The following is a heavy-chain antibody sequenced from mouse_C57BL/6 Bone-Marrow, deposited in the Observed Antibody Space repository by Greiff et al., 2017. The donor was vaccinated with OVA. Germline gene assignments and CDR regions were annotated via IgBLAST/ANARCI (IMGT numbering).Heavy chain of an antibody. CDR3: ARLDFHYYGSSSYYFDY. D-gene: IGHD1-1*01. CDR2: INPNYGTT. Sequence: EVKVVESGPELVKPGASVKISCKASGYSFTDYNMNWVKQSNGKSLEWIGVINPNYGTTSYNQKFKGKATLTVDQSSSTAYMQLNSLTSEDSAVYYCARLDFHYYGSSSYYFDYWGQGTTLTVSS. CDR1: GYSFTDYN. V-gene: IGHV1-39*01. J-gene: IGHJ2*01.